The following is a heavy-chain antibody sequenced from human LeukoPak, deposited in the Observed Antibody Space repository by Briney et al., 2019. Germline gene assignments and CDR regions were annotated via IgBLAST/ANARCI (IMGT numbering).Heavy chain of an antibody. CDR3: ARSLPNYYDSSGSHAFDI. Sequence: PGGSLRLSCAASGFTFSSYSMNWVRQAPGKGLEWVSYISSSSSTKYYADSVKGRFTISRDNAKNSLYLQMNSLRAEDTAVYYCARSLPNYYDSSGSHAFDIWGQGTMVTVSS. CDR2: ISSSSSTK. J-gene: IGHJ3*02. V-gene: IGHV3-48*01. D-gene: IGHD3-22*01. CDR1: GFTFSSYS.